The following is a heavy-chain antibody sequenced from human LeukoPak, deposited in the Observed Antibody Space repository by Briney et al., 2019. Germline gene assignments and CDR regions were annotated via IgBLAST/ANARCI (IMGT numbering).Heavy chain of an antibody. CDR2: VHYSGTT. J-gene: IGHJ5*02. CDR3: ARDWQLAS. Sequence: SEILSLTCSVSGGSISSGDKYWSWIRQPPGKGLEWIGYVHYSGTTHYNPSLKSRLTISLDTSKNQFSLRLSSVTAADTAVYYCARDWQLASWGQGTLVTVSS. CDR1: GGSISSGDKY. D-gene: IGHD6-13*01. V-gene: IGHV4-30-4*01.